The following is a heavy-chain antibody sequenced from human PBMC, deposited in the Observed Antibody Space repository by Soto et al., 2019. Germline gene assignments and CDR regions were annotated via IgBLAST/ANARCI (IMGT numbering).Heavy chain of an antibody. V-gene: IGHV3-30*18. Sequence: ESVGGVVQPGRSLRLSCAASGFTFSSYGMHWVRQAPGKGLEWVAVISYDGSNKYYADSVKGRFTISRDNSKNTLYLQMNSLRAEDTAVYYCANVIVVVPAVHYGMDVWGQGTTVTVSS. CDR1: GFTFSSYG. CDR3: ANVIVVVPAVHYGMDV. D-gene: IGHD2-2*01. CDR2: ISYDGSNK. J-gene: IGHJ6*02.